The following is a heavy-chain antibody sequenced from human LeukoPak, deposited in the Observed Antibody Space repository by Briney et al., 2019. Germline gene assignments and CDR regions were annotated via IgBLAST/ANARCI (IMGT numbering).Heavy chain of an antibody. CDR1: GFTFSSYW. J-gene: IGHJ6*03. Sequence: PGGSLRLSCAASGFTFSSYWMSWVRQAPGKGLEWVANIKQDGSEKYYVDSVKGRFTISRDNAKNSLYLQMNSLRAEDTAVYYCARVRWFGELLSRDYYYYMDVWGKGTTVTVSS. V-gene: IGHV3-7*01. CDR3: ARVRWFGELLSRDYYYYMDV. CDR2: IKQDGSEK. D-gene: IGHD3-10*01.